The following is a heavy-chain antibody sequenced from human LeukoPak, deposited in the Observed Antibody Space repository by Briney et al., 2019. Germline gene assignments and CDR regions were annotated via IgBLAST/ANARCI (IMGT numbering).Heavy chain of an antibody. V-gene: IGHV3-21*01. CDR2: ISSSSSYI. D-gene: IGHD5-18*01. CDR3: ARDQGYSYGYRHYYYYMDV. CDR1: GFTFSSYS. Sequence: GGPLRLSCAASGFTFSSYSMNWVRQAPGKGLEWVSSISSSSSYIYYADSAKGRFTISRDNAKNSLYLQMNSLRAEDTAVYYCARDQGYSYGYRHYYYYMDVWGKGTTVTVSS. J-gene: IGHJ6*03.